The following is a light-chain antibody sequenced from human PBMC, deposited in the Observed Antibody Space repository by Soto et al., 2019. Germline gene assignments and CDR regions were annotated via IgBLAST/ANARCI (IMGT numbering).Light chain of an antibody. CDR3: QQFASYPVT. CDR1: QVIFTT. V-gene: IGKV1-13*02. CDR2: DAS. J-gene: IGKJ1*01. Sequence: ALQLTQSPSSLSASVGDRVTITCRASQVIFTTVAWYQQKPGKAPKLLIYDASTLESGVPSRFRGSGSGTDFTLTIGSLQPEDFASYYCQQFASYPVTFGQGTKVEIK.